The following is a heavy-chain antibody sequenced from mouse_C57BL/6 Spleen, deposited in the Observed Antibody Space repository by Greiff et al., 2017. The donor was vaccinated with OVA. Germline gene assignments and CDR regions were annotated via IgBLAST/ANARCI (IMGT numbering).Heavy chain of an antibody. CDR1: GYAFSSYW. D-gene: IGHD2-2*01. V-gene: IGHV1-80*01. CDR3: ARRSTMVTYYAMDY. CDR2: IYPGDGDT. Sequence: QVQLQQSGAELVKPGASVKISCKASGYAFSSYWMNWVKQRPGKGLEWIGQIYPGDGDTNYNGKFKGKATLTADKSSSTAYMQLSSLTSEDSAVYFCARRSTMVTYYAMDYWGQGTSVTVSS. J-gene: IGHJ4*01.